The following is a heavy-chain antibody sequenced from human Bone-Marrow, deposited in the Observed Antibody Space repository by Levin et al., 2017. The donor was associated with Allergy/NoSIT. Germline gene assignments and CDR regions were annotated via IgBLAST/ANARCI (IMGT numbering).Heavy chain of an antibody. CDR1: GASINNHH. Sequence: SQTLSLTCTVSGASINNHHWSWIRQPPGKGLEWIGYMYKTSSANFNPSLKSRVSMSADMSKNQFSLSLSSVTAADTAVYYCTRQAYGTRYYSRSPKNKQDDYYYMDVWGRGTTVTVSS. J-gene: IGHJ6*03. V-gene: IGHV4-59*11. D-gene: IGHD3-10*01. CDR3: TRQAYGTRYYSRSPKNKQDDYYYMDV. CDR2: MYKTSSA.